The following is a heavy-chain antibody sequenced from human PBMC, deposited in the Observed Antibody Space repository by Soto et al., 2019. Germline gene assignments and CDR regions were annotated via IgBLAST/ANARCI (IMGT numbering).Heavy chain of an antibody. CDR1: GFTFGDYA. J-gene: IGHJ6*02. CDR2: IRSKAYGGTT. D-gene: IGHD2-15*01. CDR3: TRDNRIGGYCSGGSCYSVDYYYYYGMDV. V-gene: IGHV3-49*04. Sequence: PVGSLRLSCTASGFTFGDYAMSWVRQAPGKGLEWVGFIRSKAYGGTTEYAASVKGRFTISRDDSKSIAYLQMNSLKTEDTAVYYCTRDNRIGGYCSGGSCYSVDYYYYYGMDVWGQGTTVTVS.